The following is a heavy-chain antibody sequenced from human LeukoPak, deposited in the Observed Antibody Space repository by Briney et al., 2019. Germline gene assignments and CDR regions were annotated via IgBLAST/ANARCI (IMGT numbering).Heavy chain of an antibody. V-gene: IGHV3-23*01. Sequence: GGSLRLSCAASGFTFSSYAMSWVRQAPGKGLEWVSAISGSGGSTYYADSVKGRFTISRDNSKNTLYLQMNSLRAEDTALYYCAKDIHDFWSGYWGAFDIWGQGTMVTVSS. CDR3: AKDIHDFWSGYWGAFDI. CDR2: ISGSGGST. J-gene: IGHJ3*02. D-gene: IGHD3-3*01. CDR1: GFTFSSYA.